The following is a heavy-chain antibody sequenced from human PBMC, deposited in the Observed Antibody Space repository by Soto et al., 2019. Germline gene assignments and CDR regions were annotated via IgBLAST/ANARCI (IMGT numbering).Heavy chain of an antibody. CDR3: ATDGRAAAGLYNYYRLHV. D-gene: IGHD6-13*01. V-gene: IGHV1-24*01. Sequence: ASGKGSCKGSGYTLTELSMHCVRQAPEKGLEWMGGFDPEDGETIYAQKFQGRVTMTEDTSTDTAYRALSSLRSEDTAAYYSATDGRAAAGLYNYYRLHVWSPATTVPVSS. CDR2: FDPEDGET. CDR1: GYTLTELS. J-gene: IGHJ6*02.